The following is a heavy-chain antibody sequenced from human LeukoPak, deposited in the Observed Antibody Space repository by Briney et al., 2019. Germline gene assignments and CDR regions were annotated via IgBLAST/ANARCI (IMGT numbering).Heavy chain of an antibody. D-gene: IGHD6-19*01. J-gene: IGHJ4*02. Sequence: SGATLVRPTQTLTLPLSFSGFSLSSNGVGVACIRQPPGKALEWLALISWDDYKRSNPLLRSRLSITKDTSKNQVVLTMTNMDPVDTAIYYCAHSGYNSGFYVDYWGQGTLVTVSS. CDR2: ISWDDYK. CDR3: AHSGYNSGFYVDY. CDR1: GFSLSSNGVG. V-gene: IGHV2-5*02.